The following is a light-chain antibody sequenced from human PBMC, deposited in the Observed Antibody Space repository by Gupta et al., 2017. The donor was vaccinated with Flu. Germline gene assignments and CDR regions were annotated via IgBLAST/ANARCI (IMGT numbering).Light chain of an antibody. CDR3: GTWDSSLSAGV. CDR2: ENN. CDR1: SSNIGNNY. Sequence: QSVLTQPPSVSAAPGQKVTISCSGSSSNIGNNYVSWYQQRPGTAPKLLIYENNKRPSGIPDRFSGSKSGTSATRGITGLQTGDEADYYCGTWDSSLSAGVFGGGTKLTVL. V-gene: IGLV1-51*02. J-gene: IGLJ3*02.